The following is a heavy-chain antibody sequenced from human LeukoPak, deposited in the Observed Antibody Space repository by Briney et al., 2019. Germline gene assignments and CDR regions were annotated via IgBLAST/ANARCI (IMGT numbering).Heavy chain of an antibody. CDR1: GGSISSYY. CDR3: ARAVVRGVIIYGMDV. Sequence: SETLSLTCTVSGGSISSYYWSWIRQPPGKGLEWIGYIYYSGSTNYNPSLRSRVTMSVDTSKNQFSLKLSSVTAADTAVYYCARAVVRGVIIYGMDVWGQGTTVTVSS. V-gene: IGHV4-59*01. J-gene: IGHJ6*02. CDR2: IYYSGST. D-gene: IGHD3-10*01.